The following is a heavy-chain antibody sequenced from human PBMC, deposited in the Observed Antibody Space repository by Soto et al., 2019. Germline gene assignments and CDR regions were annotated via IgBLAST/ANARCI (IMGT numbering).Heavy chain of an antibody. J-gene: IGHJ4*02. V-gene: IGHV1-2*02. D-gene: IGHD1-26*01. CDR3: ASEVGSTYYFDY. CDR1: GYSFSGYY. Sequence: ASVKVSCKASGYSFSGYYIHWMRQAPGQGLEWMGWINPDRDDTNYAQEFQGRVTMTRDTSINVVFMELSTLKSDDTAVYYCASEVGSTYYFDYWGQGTLVTVSS. CDR2: INPDRDDT.